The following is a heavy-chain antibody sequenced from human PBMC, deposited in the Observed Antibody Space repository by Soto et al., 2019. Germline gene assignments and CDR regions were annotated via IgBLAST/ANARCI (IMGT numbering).Heavy chain of an antibody. J-gene: IGHJ4*02. D-gene: IGHD1-1*01. CDR3: AKDHRSGFDY. V-gene: IGHV3-30*18. CDR2: ISYDGSNK. Sequence: QVQLVESGGGVVQPGRSLRLSCAASGFTFSSYGMHWVRQAPGKGLEWVAVISYDGSNKYYADSVKGRFTISRDNSKNTLYLQMNSLRAEDTAVYYCAKDHRSGFDYWGQGTLVTVSS. CDR1: GFTFSSYG.